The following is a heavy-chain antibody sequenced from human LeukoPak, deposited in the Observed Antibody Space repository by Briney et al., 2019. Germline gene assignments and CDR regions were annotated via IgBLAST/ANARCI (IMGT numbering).Heavy chain of an antibody. CDR2: IWYDGSNK. V-gene: IGHV3-33*01. CDR1: GFTFSSYG. CDR3: ASEMAVAGDFDY. Sequence: PGRSLRLSCAGSGFTFSSYGMHWVRQAPGKGLEWVAVIWYDGSNKYYADSVKGRFTISRDNSKNTLYLQMNSLRAEDTAVYYCASEMAVAGDFDYWGQGTLVTVSS. D-gene: IGHD6-19*01. J-gene: IGHJ4*02.